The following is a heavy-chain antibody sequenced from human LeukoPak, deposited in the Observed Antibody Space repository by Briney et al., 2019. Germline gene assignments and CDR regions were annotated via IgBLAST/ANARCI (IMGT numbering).Heavy chain of an antibody. D-gene: IGHD5-18*01. CDR3: ARVGVQLWLPYYYYGMDV. CDR1: GYTFTSYD. CDR2: MNPNSGNT. Sequence: ASVKVSCKASGYTFTSYDISWVRQATGQGLEWIGWMNPNSGNTGYAQKFQGRVTMTTDTSTSTAYMELRSLRSDDTAVYYCARVGVQLWLPYYYYGMDVWGQRTTVTVSS. V-gene: IGHV1-8*01. J-gene: IGHJ6*02.